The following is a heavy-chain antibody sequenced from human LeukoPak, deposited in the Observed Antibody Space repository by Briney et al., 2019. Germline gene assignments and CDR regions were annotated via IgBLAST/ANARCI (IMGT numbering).Heavy chain of an antibody. J-gene: IGHJ4*02. CDR1: GGTFSSYA. D-gene: IGHD3-3*01. CDR2: IIPIFGTA. V-gene: IGHV1-69*06. Sequence: SVKVSCKASGGTFSSYAISWVRQAPGQGLEWMGGIIPIFGTANCAQKFQGRVTITADKSTSTAYMELSSLRSEDTAVYYCAGGKFVWGGYYKPFDYWGQGTLVTVSS. CDR3: AGGKFVWGGYYKPFDY.